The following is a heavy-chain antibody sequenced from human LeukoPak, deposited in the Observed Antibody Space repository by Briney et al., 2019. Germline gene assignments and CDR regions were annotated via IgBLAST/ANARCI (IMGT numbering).Heavy chain of an antibody. CDR2: ISAYNGNT. D-gene: IGHD6-19*01. Sequence: ASVKVSCKASGHTFTSYGISWVRQAPGQGLEWMGWISAYNGNTNYAQKLQGRVTMTTDTSTSTAYMELRSLRSDDTAVYYCAREDNSGWLYYFDYWGQGTLVTVSS. V-gene: IGHV1-18*01. CDR1: GHTFTSYG. CDR3: AREDNSGWLYYFDY. J-gene: IGHJ4*02.